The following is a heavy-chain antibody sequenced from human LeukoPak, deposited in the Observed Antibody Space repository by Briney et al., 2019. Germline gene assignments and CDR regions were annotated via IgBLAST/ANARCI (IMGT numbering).Heavy chain of an antibody. D-gene: IGHD3-22*01. CDR2: IKSKTDGGTT. CDR1: GFTFSSYA. V-gene: IGHV3-15*01. J-gene: IGHJ4*02. Sequence: GGSLRLSCAASGFTFSSYAMHWVRQAPGKGLEWVGRIKSKTDGGTTDYAAPVKGRFTISRDDSKNTLYLQMNSLKTEDTAVYYCTTVIAMIVPTPSGYWGQGTLVTVSS. CDR3: TTVIAMIVPTPSGY.